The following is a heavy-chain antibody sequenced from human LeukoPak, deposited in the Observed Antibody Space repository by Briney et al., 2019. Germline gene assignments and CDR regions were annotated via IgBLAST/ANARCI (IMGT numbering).Heavy chain of an antibody. CDR1: GFTFDDHS. D-gene: IGHD1-26*01. J-gene: IGHJ4*02. CDR2: ISGSGGST. CDR3: ATWVVGYFDY. Sequence: PGGSLRLSCAASGFTFDDHSMNWVRQAPGKGLEWVSAISGSGGSTYYADSVKGRFTISRDNSKNTLYLQMNSLRAEDAAVYYCATWVVGYFDYWGQGTLVTVSS. V-gene: IGHV3-23*01.